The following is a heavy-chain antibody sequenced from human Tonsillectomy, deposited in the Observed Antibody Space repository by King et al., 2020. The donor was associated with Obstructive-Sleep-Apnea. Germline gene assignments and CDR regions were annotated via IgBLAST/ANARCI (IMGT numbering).Heavy chain of an antibody. D-gene: IGHD6-13*01. Sequence: VQLVESGGGLVQPGGSLRLSCAASGFTFSSYWMHWVRQAPGKGLVWVSRINSYGSSTSYADSVKGRFTISRDNAKNTLYLQMNSLRAEDTAVYYCAREREYSSSWLEPFDYWGQGTLVTVSS. CDR2: INSYGSST. V-gene: IGHV3-74*01. CDR3: AREREYSSSWLEPFDY. CDR1: GFTFSSYW. J-gene: IGHJ4*02.